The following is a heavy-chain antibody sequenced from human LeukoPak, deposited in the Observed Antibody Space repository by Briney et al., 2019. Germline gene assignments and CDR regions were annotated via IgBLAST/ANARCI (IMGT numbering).Heavy chain of an antibody. CDR3: ARGAWWFDY. J-gene: IGHJ4*02. V-gene: IGHV4-34*01. D-gene: IGHD2-8*02. CDR1: GGSFSGYY. CDR2: INHSGSA. Sequence: PSETLSLTCAVYGGSFSGYYWSWIRQPPGKGLEWIGEINHSGSANYNPSLKSRVTISVDTSENQFSLKLSSVTAADTAVYYCARGAWWFDYWGQGTLVTVSS.